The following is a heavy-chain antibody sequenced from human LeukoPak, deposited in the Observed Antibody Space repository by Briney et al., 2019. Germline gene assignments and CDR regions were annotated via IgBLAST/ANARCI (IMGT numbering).Heavy chain of an antibody. V-gene: IGHV3-23*01. CDR2: ISGSGGST. D-gene: IGHD5-18*01. J-gene: IGHJ4*02. Sequence: GGSLRLSCAASGFTFSSYAMSWVRQAPGKGLEWVSAISGSGGSTYYADSVKGRITISRDNSKNTLYLQMNSLRAEDTAVYYCAKDSGYSYGYGSVDYWGQGTLVTVSS. CDR1: GFTFSSYA. CDR3: AKDSGYSYGYGSVDY.